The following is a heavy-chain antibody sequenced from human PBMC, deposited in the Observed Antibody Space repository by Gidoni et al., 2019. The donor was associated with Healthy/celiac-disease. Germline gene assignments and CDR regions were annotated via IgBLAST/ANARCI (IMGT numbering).Heavy chain of an antibody. CDR1: GGSFSGYY. D-gene: IGHD3-10*01. CDR3: ARGRVTMVRGTFYGMDV. Sequence: QVQLQQWGAGLLKPSETLSLTCAVDGGSFSGYYWSWIRQPPGKGLEWIGEINHSGSTNYNPSLKSRVTISVDTSKNQFSLKLSSVTAADTAVYYCARGRVTMVRGTFYGMDVWGQGTTVTVSS. J-gene: IGHJ6*02. V-gene: IGHV4-34*01. CDR2: INHSGST.